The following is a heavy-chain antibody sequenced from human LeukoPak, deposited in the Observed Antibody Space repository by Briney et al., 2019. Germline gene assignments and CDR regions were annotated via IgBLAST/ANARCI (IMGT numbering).Heavy chain of an antibody. CDR3: ARDLRMAIFGVVIKDPNWFDP. V-gene: IGHV4-4*07. D-gene: IGHD3-3*01. CDR2: IYTSGST. Sequence: SETLSLTCTVSGGSISSYYWSWIRQPAGKGLEWIGRIYTSGSTNYNPSLKSRVTMAVDTSKSQFSLKLSSVTAADTAVYYCARDLRMAIFGVVIKDPNWFDPWGQGTLVTVSS. CDR1: GGSISSYY. J-gene: IGHJ5*02.